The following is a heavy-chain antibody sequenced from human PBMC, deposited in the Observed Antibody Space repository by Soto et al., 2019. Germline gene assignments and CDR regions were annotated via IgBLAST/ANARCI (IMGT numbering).Heavy chain of an antibody. CDR3: AREEVPQWFNRGYYGMDV. J-gene: IGHJ6*02. CDR1: GGSFSGYY. V-gene: IGHV4-34*01. Sequence: QVQLQQWGAGLLKPSETLSLSCAVYGGSFSGYYWSWIRQPPGKGLEWIGEISHSGSTNYSPSLKSRVTISLETSKNQLSLKLSSVTAADTAVYYCAREEVPQWFNRGYYGMDVWGQGTTVTVSS. D-gene: IGHD7-27*01. CDR2: ISHSGST.